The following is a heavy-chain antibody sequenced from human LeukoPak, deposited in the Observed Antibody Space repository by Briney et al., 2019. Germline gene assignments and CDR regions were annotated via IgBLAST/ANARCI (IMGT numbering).Heavy chain of an antibody. CDR2: INPNSGGT. V-gene: IGHV1-2*06. D-gene: IGHD5-24*01. CDR1: GYSFTGYY. CDR3: ARAGKGRELDY. J-gene: IGHJ4*02. Sequence: ASVTVSFKASGYSFTGYYMHWVRQAPGQGLEWMGRINPNSGGTNYAQKFQGRVTMTRDTSTSTAYMELSRLRSDDTAVYYCARAGKGRELDYWGQGTLVTVSS.